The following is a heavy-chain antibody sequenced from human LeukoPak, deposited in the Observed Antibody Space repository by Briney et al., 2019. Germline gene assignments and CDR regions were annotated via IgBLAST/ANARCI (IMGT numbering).Heavy chain of an antibody. CDR2: ISAYNGNT. D-gene: IGHD3-10*01. CDR3: ASWRVRGIFDY. V-gene: IGHV1-18*01. J-gene: IGHJ4*02. Sequence: APVKVSCKASGYTFTSYGISWVRQAPGQGLEWMGWISAYNGNTNYAQKLQGRVTMTTDTSTSTAYMELRSLRSDDTAVYYCASWRVRGIFDYWGQGTLVTVSS. CDR1: GYTFTSYG.